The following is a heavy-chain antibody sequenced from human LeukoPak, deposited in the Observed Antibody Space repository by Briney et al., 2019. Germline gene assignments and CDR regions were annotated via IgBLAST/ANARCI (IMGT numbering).Heavy chain of an antibody. CDR2: IYYSGST. CDR1: GGSISRYY. V-gene: IGHV4-59*01. D-gene: IGHD3-3*01. CDR3: ARARSITIFGVAEGWFDP. J-gene: IGHJ5*02. Sequence: PSETLSLTCTVSGGSISRYYWSWIRQPPGKGLEWIGYIYYSGSTHYNPPPTRRVTIPIDASKNQLSLKLSSVTAADTAVYYGARARSITIFGVAEGWFDPWGQGTLVTVSS.